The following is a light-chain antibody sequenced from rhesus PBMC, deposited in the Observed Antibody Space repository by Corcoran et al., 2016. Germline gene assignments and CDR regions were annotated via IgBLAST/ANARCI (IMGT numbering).Light chain of an antibody. CDR2: KAS. CDR1: QGISSW. Sequence: DIQMTQSPSSLSASVGDRVTITCRASQGISSWLAWYQQKPGKAPKLLSYKASSVQSGVPSRFSGSGSGTDFTLTISSLQPEEFATYYCQQYNSAPPTFGGGTKVEIK. CDR3: QQYNSAPPT. V-gene: IGKV1-21*01. J-gene: IGKJ4*01.